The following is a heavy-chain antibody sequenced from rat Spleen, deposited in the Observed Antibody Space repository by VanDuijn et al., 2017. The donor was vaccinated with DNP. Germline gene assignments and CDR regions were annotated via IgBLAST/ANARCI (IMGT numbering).Heavy chain of an antibody. Sequence: EVQLVETGGGLVQPGRSLKLSCVASGFTFSNYWMAWIRQVPGKGLEWVATINTDGGYTYYRDSVKGRFTISRDNAKSTLYLQMDSLRSEETATYYCARHREQPRGFDYWGQGVMVTVSS. CDR2: INTDGGYT. CDR3: ARHREQPRGFDY. CDR1: GFTFSNYW. V-gene: IGHV5-58*01. D-gene: IGHD1-2*01. J-gene: IGHJ2*01.